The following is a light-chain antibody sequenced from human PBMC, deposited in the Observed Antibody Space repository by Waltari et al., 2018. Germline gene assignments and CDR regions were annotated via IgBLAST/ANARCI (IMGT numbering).Light chain of an antibody. Sequence: DIQMTQSPSTLSASVGDRVTITCRASQNVNYWLAWYQEKPGKAPKLLIYKASRLESGVPSRFSGSGYGTEFTLTISSLQPDDFATYYCQQYEISSPYSFGQVTKLEIK. J-gene: IGKJ2*03. CDR2: KAS. CDR1: QNVNYW. V-gene: IGKV1-5*03. CDR3: QQYEISSPYS.